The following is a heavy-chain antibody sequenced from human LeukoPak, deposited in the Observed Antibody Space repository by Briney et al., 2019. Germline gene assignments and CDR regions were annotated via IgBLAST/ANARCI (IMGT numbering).Heavy chain of an antibody. D-gene: IGHD3-10*01. J-gene: IGHJ4*02. Sequence: GGSLRLACAASGFTFSSYAMSWVRPAPGKGLEWVSTISGDSAGTHYADSVKGRFTISRDNSKNTLYLQMHSLRAEDTAVYSCAKDVGGPMFDYWGQGALVTVSS. CDR1: GFTFSSYA. V-gene: IGHV3-23*01. CDR2: ISGDSAGT. CDR3: AKDVGGPMFDY.